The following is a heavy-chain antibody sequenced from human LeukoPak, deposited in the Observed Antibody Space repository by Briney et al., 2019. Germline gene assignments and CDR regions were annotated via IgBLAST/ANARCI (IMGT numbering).Heavy chain of an antibody. J-gene: IGHJ4*02. CDR1: GFTFSSYS. CDR2: ISSSSSYI. D-gene: IGHD2-15*01. V-gene: IGHV3-21*01. Sequence: PGGSLRLSCAASGFTFSSYSMNWARQAPGKGLEWVSSISSSSSYIYYADSVKGRFTISRDNAKNSLYLQMNSLRAEDTAVYYCARDMARYCSGGSCYPPDYWGQGTLVTVSS. CDR3: ARDMARYCSGGSCYPPDY.